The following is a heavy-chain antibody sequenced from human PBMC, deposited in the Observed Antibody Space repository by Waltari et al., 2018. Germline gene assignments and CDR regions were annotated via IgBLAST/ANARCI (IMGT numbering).Heavy chain of an antibody. V-gene: IGHV4-39*01. J-gene: IGHJ4*02. CDR2: IYYSGST. CDR3: ARLPMYSSGRGDY. Sequence: QLQLQESGPGLVKPSETLSLTCTVSGGSISSSSYYWGWIRQPPGKGLEWIGSIYYSGSTYYNPSLKSRVTISVDTSKNQFSLKLSSVTAADTAVYYCARLPMYSSGRGDYWGQGTLVTVSS. D-gene: IGHD3-22*01. CDR1: GGSISSSSYY.